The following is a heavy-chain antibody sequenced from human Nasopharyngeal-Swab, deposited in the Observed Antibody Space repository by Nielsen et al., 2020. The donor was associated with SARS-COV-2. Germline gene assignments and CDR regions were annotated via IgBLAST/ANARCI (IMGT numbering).Heavy chain of an antibody. CDR1: GFTFSSYS. CDR3: AKTLEYSSSPPNYYYYGMDV. V-gene: IGHV3-23*01. CDR2: ITGNGDTT. J-gene: IGHJ6*02. D-gene: IGHD6-6*01. Sequence: GESLKISCAASGFTFSSYSMSWLRQAPGKGLEWVSTITGNGDTTYYADSVKGRFTISRDNSKNTLYLRMNSLRAEDTAVYYCAKTLEYSSSPPNYYYYGMDVWGQGTTVTVSS.